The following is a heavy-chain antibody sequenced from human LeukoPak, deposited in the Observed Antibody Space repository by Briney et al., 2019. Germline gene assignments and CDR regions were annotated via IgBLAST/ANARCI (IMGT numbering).Heavy chain of an antibody. CDR1: GFTFSSYS. Sequence: GGSLRLSCAASGFTFSSYSMNWVRQAPGKGLEWVSSISSSSSYIYYADSVKGRFTISRDNAKNSLYLQMNSLRAEDTAVYYCARGDILTGDFDYWGQGTLVTVSS. CDR2: ISSSSSYI. V-gene: IGHV3-21*01. J-gene: IGHJ4*02. CDR3: ARGDILTGDFDY. D-gene: IGHD3-9*01.